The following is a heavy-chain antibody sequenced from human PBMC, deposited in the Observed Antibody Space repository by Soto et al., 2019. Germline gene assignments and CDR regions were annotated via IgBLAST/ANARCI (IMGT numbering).Heavy chain of an antibody. V-gene: IGHV3-30-3*01. CDR1: GFTFSSYA. D-gene: IGHD2-15*01. J-gene: IGHJ6*02. CDR2: ISYDGSNK. Sequence: PGGSLRLSCAASGFTFSSYAMHWVRQAPGKGLEWVAVISYDGSNKYYADSVKGRFTISRDNSKNTLYLQMNSLRAEDTAVYYCARDIVVVAATPGNYYYGMDVWGQGTTVNVSS. CDR3: ARDIVVVAATPGNYYYGMDV.